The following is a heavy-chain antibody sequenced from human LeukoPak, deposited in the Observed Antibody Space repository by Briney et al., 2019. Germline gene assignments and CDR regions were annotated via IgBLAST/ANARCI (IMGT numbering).Heavy chain of an antibody. J-gene: IGHJ5*02. D-gene: IGHD3-22*01. CDR3: ASSDWRSGYSPENWFDP. V-gene: IGHV1-2*02. CDR2: INPNSGGT. Sequence: ASVKVSCKASGYTFTGCYMHWVRQAPGQGLEWMGWINPNSGGTNYAQKFQGRVTMTRDTSISTAYMELSRLRSDDTAVYYCASSDWRSGYSPENWFDPWGQGTLVTVSS. CDR1: GYTFTGCY.